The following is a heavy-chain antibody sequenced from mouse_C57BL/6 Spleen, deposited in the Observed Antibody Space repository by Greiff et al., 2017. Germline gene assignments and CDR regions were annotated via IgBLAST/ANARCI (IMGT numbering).Heavy chain of an antibody. D-gene: IGHD1-1*01. Sequence: QVQLQQSGSELVRPGSSVKLSCKASGYTFTSYWMHWVKQRPIQGLEWIGNIDPSDSETHYNQKFKDKATLTVDKSSSTAYMELRSLTSEDSAVYFCARGTTPLDYWGQGTTLTVSS. CDR2: IDPSDSET. CDR1: GYTFTSYW. J-gene: IGHJ2*01. CDR3: ARGTTPLDY. V-gene: IGHV1-52*01.